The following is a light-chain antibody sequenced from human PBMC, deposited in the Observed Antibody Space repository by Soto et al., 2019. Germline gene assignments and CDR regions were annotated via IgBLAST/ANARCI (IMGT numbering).Light chain of an antibody. CDR1: SSDVGGYNY. CDR3: SSYTSSSTLYV. J-gene: IGLJ1*01. Sequence: QSALTQPASVSGSSGQSITISCTGTSSDVGGYNYVSWYQQHPGKAPKLMIYDVSNRPSGVSNRFSGPKSGNTASLTISGLQAEDEADYYCSSYTSSSTLYVFGTGTKVTVL. V-gene: IGLV2-14*01. CDR2: DVS.